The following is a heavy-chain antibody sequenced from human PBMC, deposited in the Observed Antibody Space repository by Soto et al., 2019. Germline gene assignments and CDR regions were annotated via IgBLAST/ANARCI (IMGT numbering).Heavy chain of an antibody. V-gene: IGHV1-69*04. Sequence: QVQLVQSGAEVKKPGSSVKISCKASGDTFTTYPITWVRQAPGQGLEWMGRIVPILGVPNSAQKFQGRLTLIADKTTTTAYMELSSLTTTDTAFYYCARDGYAYGSGGFLATWGQGTLVIVSS. CDR1: GDTFTTYP. J-gene: IGHJ4*02. CDR3: ARDGYAYGSGGFLAT. D-gene: IGHD3-10*01. CDR2: IVPILGVP.